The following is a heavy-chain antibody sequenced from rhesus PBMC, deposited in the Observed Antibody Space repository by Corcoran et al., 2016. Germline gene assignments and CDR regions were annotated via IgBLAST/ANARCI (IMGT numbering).Heavy chain of an antibody. V-gene: IGHV4-93*02. CDR3: ARVSKDYGRRAAVLDY. CDR1: GGSISSSNW. D-gene: IGHD4-17*01. CDR2: SECSGGIT. Sequence: QVPLQESGPAVVKPSETLSLTCDVSGGSISSSNWWSWLRQPAGKGLEWIGRSECSGGITEYKHALKSLGTMAIDTSKNQFSLKLSAVTAADTAVYYCARVSKDYGRRAAVLDYWGHGVLVTVSS. J-gene: IGHJ4*01.